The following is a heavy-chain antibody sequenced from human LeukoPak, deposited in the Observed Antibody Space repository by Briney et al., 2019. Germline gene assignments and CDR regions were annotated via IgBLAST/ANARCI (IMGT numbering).Heavy chain of an antibody. CDR1: GGSISSGSYY. J-gene: IGHJ4*02. CDR3: AVVPAAFSHFDY. Sequence: PSQTLSLACTVSGGSISSGSYYWSWIRQPAGKGLERIGRIYTSGSTNYNPSLKSRVTISVDTSKNQFSLKLSSVTAADTAVYYCAVVPAAFSHFDYWGQGTLVTVSS. V-gene: IGHV4-61*02. D-gene: IGHD2-2*01. CDR2: IYTSGST.